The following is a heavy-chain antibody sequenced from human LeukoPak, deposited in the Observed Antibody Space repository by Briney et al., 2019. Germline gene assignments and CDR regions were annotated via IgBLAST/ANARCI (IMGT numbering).Heavy chain of an antibody. CDR3: VRDHDPNAHWYFDL. V-gene: IGHV3-11*04. CDR2: ISRSGSTR. J-gene: IGHJ2*01. Sequence: GGSLRLSCAASGFTFSDYYMSWIRQAPGKGLEWVSHISRSGSTRYYADSVKGRFTISRDNAKNTLYLQMNSLRAEDTAVYYCVRDHDPNAHWYFDLWGRGTLVAVSS. CDR1: GFTFSDYY.